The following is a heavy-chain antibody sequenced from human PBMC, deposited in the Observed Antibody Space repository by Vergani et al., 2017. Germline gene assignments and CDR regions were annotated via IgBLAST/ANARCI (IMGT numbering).Heavy chain of an antibody. CDR3: ARDRGDWRYSRYFYNYYMDV. V-gene: IGHV3-30-3*01. J-gene: IGHJ6*03. CDR2: ISYDGTNK. Sequence: VQLLESGGDLVQPGGSLRLSCAASGFTFGDHGIHWVRRAPGKGLEWVALISYDGTNKYYTNSVRGRFTISRDNSKSTLFLQMNSLRVEDTAVYYCARDRGDWRYSRYFYNYYMDVWGKGTTVTVSS. D-gene: IGHD2-8*02. CDR1: GFTFGDHG.